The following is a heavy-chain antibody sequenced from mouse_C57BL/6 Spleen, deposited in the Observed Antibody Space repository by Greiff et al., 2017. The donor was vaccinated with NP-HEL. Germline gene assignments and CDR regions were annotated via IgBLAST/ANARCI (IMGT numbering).Heavy chain of an antibody. CDR3: ARGWLLGAMDY. D-gene: IGHD2-3*01. CDR2: ISSGSSTI. J-gene: IGHJ4*01. Sequence: EVQRVESGGGLVKPGGSLKLSCAASGFTFSDYGMHWVRQAPEKGLEWVAYISSGSSTIYYADTVKGRFTISRDNAKNTLFLQMTSLRSEDTAMYYCARGWLLGAMDYWGQGTSVTVSS. V-gene: IGHV5-17*01. CDR1: GFTFSDYG.